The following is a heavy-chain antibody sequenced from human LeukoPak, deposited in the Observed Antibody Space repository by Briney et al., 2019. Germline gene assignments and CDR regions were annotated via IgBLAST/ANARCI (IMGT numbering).Heavy chain of an antibody. V-gene: IGHV1-8*01. CDR2: MNPNRGNT. Sequence: ASVKVSCKASGYTFTSYDINWVRQAPGQGLEWMGWMNPNRGNTDYAQKFQGRVTITRNTAMSTAYMELSSLRSEDTAVYYCARGLRYQLLYYYYYMDVWGKGTTVTVSS. J-gene: IGHJ6*03. CDR1: GYTFTSYD. D-gene: IGHD2-2*01. CDR3: ARGLRYQLLYYYYYMDV.